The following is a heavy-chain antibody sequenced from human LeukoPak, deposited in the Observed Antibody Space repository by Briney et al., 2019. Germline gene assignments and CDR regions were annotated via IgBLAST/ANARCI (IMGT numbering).Heavy chain of an antibody. CDR1: GGSFSGYY. CDR2: INHSGST. D-gene: IGHD3-9*01. V-gene: IGHV4-34*01. Sequence: SETLSLTCAVYGGSFSGYYWSWIRQPPGKGLEWIGEINHSGSTNYNPTLKSRATISVDTSKNQFSLKLSSVTAADTAVYYCASASSYDILTGYNDAFDIWGQGTMVTVSS. J-gene: IGHJ3*02. CDR3: ASASSYDILTGYNDAFDI.